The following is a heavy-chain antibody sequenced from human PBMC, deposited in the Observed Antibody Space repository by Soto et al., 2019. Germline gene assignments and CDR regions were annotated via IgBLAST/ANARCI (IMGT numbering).Heavy chain of an antibody. V-gene: IGHV4-59*01. D-gene: IGHD4-17*01. Sequence: PSETLSLTCTVSGGSIRSYYWNLIRQSPGKGLDWIGYMYYGGSTNYNPSLKSRVSISADTSKNQFSLRLTSVTAADTAVYYCARSTGYGDSFFDYWGQGILVTVS. CDR2: MYYGGST. CDR3: ARSTGYGDSFFDY. CDR1: GGSIRSYY. J-gene: IGHJ4*02.